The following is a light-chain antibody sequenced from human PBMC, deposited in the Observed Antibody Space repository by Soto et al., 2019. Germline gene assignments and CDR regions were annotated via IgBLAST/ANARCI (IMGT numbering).Light chain of an antibody. CDR1: SSDVGGYNY. Sequence: QSALTQPRSASGSPGQSVTISCTGTSSDVGGYNYVSWYQQHPGKAPKLMIYGVTKRPSGVPDRFSGSKSGNTASLTVSGLQDEDEAYDYCSSYAGSNHYVFGTGTKLTVL. CDR3: SSYAGSNHYV. J-gene: IGLJ1*01. V-gene: IGLV2-8*01. CDR2: GVT.